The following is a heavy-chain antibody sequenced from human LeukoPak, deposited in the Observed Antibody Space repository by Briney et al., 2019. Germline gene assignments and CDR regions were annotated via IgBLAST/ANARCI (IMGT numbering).Heavy chain of an antibody. Sequence: GASVKVSCKVSGYTLTELSMHWVRQAPGKGLEWMGGFDPEDGETIYARKFQGRVTMTEDTSTDTAYMELSSLRSEDTAVYYCAKESLRVVPSATFDYWGQGTLVTVSS. CDR2: FDPEDGET. J-gene: IGHJ4*02. D-gene: IGHD2-2*01. CDR3: AKESLRVVPSATFDY. CDR1: GYTLTELS. V-gene: IGHV1-24*01.